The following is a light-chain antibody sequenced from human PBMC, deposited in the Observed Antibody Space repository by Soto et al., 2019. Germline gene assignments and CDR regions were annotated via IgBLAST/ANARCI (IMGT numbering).Light chain of an antibody. V-gene: IGKV3-20*01. CDR3: HQCDNWPPLT. CDR2: GAS. CDR1: QSVSSSY. Sequence: DIVLTQSTGSLSLSPGERATLSCMASQSVSSSYLAWYQQKPGQAPRLVVYGASSRATGIPDRFSGSGSGTDFTLTISRLEPEDFALLYCHQCDNWPPLTLVQGTRLEIK. J-gene: IGKJ5*01.